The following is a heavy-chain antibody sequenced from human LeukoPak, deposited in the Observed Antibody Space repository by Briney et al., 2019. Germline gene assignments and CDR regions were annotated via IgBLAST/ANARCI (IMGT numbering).Heavy chain of an antibody. Sequence: ASVKVSFKASDYTFTSYGISWVRQAPGQGREWMGWISAYNGNTNYAQKLQGRVTMTTDTSTSTDYMELRSLRSDDTAVYYCARSSSVTIPGYYFDYWGQGTLVTVSS. CDR1: DYTFTSYG. J-gene: IGHJ4*02. V-gene: IGHV1-18*01. CDR3: ARSSSVTIPGYYFDY. CDR2: ISAYNGNT. D-gene: IGHD2-21*01.